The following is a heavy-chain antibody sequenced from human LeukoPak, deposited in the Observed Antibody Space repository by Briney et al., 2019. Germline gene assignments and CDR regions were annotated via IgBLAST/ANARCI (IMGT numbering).Heavy chain of an antibody. CDR1: GGTFSSYA. CDR2: IIPILGIA. Sequence: SVKVSCKASGGTFSSYAISWVRQAPGQGLEWMGRIIPILGIANYAQKFQGRVTMTEDTSTDTAYMELSSLRSEDTALYYCATVAYYYFDYWGQGTLVTVSS. CDR3: ATVAYYYFDY. V-gene: IGHV1-69*04. D-gene: IGHD1-26*01. J-gene: IGHJ4*02.